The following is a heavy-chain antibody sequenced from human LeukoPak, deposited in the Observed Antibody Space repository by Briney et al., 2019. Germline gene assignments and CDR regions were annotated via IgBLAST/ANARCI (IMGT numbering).Heavy chain of an antibody. V-gene: IGHV4-34*01. CDR2: INHSGGT. CDR1: GGSFSGYS. J-gene: IGHJ6*02. D-gene: IGHD3-16*01. Sequence: PSETLSLTCAVFGGSFSGYSWSWIRQSPGKGLEWIGEINHSGGTNFNPSLKSRVSISGDTSKNQLSLRLSSVTAADTAVYYCARGGRRQLGLTAYYYYKALDVWGQGTTVTVS. CDR3: ARGGRRQLGLTAYYYYKALDV.